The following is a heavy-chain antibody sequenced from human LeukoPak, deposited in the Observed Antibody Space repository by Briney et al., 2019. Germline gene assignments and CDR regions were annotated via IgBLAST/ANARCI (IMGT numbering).Heavy chain of an antibody. V-gene: IGHV4-39*01. J-gene: IGHJ6*03. Sequence: SETLSLTCTVSGGSISSSSYYWGWIRQPPGKGLEWIGSIYYSGSTYYNPSLKSRVTISVDTSKNQFSLKLSSVTAADTAVYYCAREFSDFWSGYTYYYYMGVWGKGTTVTVSS. D-gene: IGHD3-3*01. CDR1: GGSISSSSYY. CDR3: AREFSDFWSGYTYYYYMGV. CDR2: IYYSGST.